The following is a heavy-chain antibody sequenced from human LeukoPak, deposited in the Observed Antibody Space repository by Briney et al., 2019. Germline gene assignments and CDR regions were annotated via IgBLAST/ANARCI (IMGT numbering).Heavy chain of an antibody. D-gene: IGHD3-22*01. CDR2: ISGSGDST. Sequence: PGGSLRLSCAASGFTFSSYVMSWVRQAPGKGLEWVSTISGSGDSTYYVDSVKGRFTISRDNAKNSLYLQMNSLRAEDTAVYYCARGFYDSSGYYHNYYYYYMDVWGKGTTVTVSS. V-gene: IGHV3-23*01. CDR3: ARGFYDSSGYYHNYYYYYMDV. J-gene: IGHJ6*03. CDR1: GFTFSSYV.